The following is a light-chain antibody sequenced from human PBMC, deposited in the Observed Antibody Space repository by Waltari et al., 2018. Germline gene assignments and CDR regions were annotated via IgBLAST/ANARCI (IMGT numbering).Light chain of an antibody. CDR1: QVISSY. CDR2: ATS. Sequence: DIQLTQSPSFLSASLGDRVTITCRASQVISSYLAWYQQKPGKAPKLLIYATSTLHTGVPSRFSGSGSGTEFTLTISSLQSEDFATYYCQQLNSYPPGYTFGQGTKVEMK. V-gene: IGKV1-9*01. J-gene: IGKJ2*01. CDR3: QQLNSYPPGYT.